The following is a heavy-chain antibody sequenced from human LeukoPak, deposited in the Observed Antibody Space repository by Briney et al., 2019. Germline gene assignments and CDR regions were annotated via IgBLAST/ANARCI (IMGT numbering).Heavy chain of an antibody. D-gene: IGHD2-15*01. CDR2: IIPIFGTA. CDR3: ARGLGYCSGGSCYGRYFDY. Sequence: ASVKVSGKASGGTFSSYAISWVRQAPGQGLEWMGGIIPIFGTANYAQKFQGRVTITADESTSTAYMELSSLRSEDTAVYYCARGLGYCSGGSCYGRYFDYWGQGTLVTVSS. V-gene: IGHV1-69*13. J-gene: IGHJ4*02. CDR1: GGTFSSYA.